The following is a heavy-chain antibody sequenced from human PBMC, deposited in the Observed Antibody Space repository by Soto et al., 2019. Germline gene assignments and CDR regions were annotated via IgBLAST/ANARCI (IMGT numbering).Heavy chain of an antibody. CDR2: ISSNGGST. V-gene: IGHV3-64D*06. Sequence: PGGSLRLSCSASGFTFSSYAMHWVRQAPGKGLEYVSAISSNGGSTYYADSVKGRFTISRDNSKNTLYLQMSSLRAEDTAVYYCVKEIWSSSYYYYGMDVWGQGTTVTVSS. CDR1: GFTFSSYA. D-gene: IGHD6-6*01. J-gene: IGHJ6*02. CDR3: VKEIWSSSYYYYGMDV.